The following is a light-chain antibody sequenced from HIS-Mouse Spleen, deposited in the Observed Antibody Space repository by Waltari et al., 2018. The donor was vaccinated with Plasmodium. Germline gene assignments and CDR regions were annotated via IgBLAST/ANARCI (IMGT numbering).Light chain of an antibody. CDR1: QSISSY. J-gene: IGKJ1*01. CDR3: QQSYSTWT. Sequence: DIQLTQSPSSLSASVGDRVTITCRASQSISSYLNWYQQKPEKAPNHLIYAASSLQSGVPSRFSGSGSGTDFTLTISSLQPEDFATYYCQQSYSTWTFGQGTKVEIK. V-gene: IGKV1-39*01. CDR2: AAS.